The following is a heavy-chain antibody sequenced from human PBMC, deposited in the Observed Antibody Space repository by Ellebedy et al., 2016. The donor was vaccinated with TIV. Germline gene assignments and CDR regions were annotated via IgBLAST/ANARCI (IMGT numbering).Heavy chain of an antibody. D-gene: IGHD2-21*02. CDR1: GFSLSNIIMG. J-gene: IGHJ4*02. V-gene: IGHV2-26*01. CDR2: LFSPANK. CDR3: ARALRYCGGDCEYLLDY. Sequence: SGPTLVKPTETLTLTCTVSGFSLSNIIMGVSWFRHPPGPALDWLSTLFSPANKSYTTSLHSRLTISKDTAKSQVILTMTDLDPVDTATYYCARALRYCGGDCEYLLDYWGQGTLVPVSS.